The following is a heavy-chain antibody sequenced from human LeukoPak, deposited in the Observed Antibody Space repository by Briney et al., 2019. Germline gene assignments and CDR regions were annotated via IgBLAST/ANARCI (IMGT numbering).Heavy chain of an antibody. CDR3: ARSGDSSAYYSF. D-gene: IGHD3-22*01. Sequence: SETLSLTCTVSGASIRSHHWTWIRQPPGEGLEWIGNVYYVGSTSYSPSPKSRVTISLATSKNQFSLEMNSVTAADTAVYYCARSGDSSAYYSFWGQGILVTVSS. V-gene: IGHV4-59*11. CDR2: VYYVGST. CDR1: GASIRSHH. J-gene: IGHJ4*02.